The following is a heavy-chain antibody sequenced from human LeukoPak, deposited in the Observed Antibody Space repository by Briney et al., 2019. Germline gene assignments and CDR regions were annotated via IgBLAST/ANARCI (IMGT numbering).Heavy chain of an antibody. Sequence: SETLSLTCAVYGGSFSGYYWSWIRQPPGKGLEWIGEINHSGSTNYNPSLKSRVTISVDTSKNQFSLKLSSVTAADTAVYYCARQLSSGRFHYFDYWGQGTLVTVSS. J-gene: IGHJ4*02. CDR3: ARQLSSGRFHYFDY. CDR1: GGSFSGYY. D-gene: IGHD3-22*01. CDR2: INHSGST. V-gene: IGHV4-34*01.